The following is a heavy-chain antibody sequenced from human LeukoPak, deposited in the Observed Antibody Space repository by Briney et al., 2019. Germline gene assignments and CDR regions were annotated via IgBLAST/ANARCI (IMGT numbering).Heavy chain of an antibody. J-gene: IGHJ4*02. V-gene: IGHV3-23*01. CDR3: AKRITVAAGINFDS. CDR1: GFSFSSFA. CDR2: IYGGGANT. Sequence: PGGSLRLSCVGSGFSFSSFAMTWVRQAPGKGLEWVSTIYGGGANTFYADSVKGRFTISRDDSKNMQFLQMDSLRPEDTAVYFCAKRITVAAGINFDSWGQGTLVTVSS. D-gene: IGHD6-19*01.